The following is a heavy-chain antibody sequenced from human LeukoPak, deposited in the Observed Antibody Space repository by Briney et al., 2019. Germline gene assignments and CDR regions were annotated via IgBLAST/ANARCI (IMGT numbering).Heavy chain of an antibody. Sequence: SETLSLTCAVYGGSLSAYYWTGIRQPPGKGLEWIGEINHGGSTNYNPSLKSRVTISVDTSKNQFSLKLSSVTAADTAVYYCARGMDSEWELPRMDVWGKGTTVTVSS. V-gene: IGHV4-34*01. CDR1: GGSLSAYY. CDR2: INHGGST. CDR3: ARGMDSEWELPRMDV. J-gene: IGHJ6*03. D-gene: IGHD1-26*01.